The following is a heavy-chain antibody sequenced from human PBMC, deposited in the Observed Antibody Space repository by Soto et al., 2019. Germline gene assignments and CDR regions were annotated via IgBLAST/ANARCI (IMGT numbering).Heavy chain of an antibody. Sequence: PGGSLILSCTASGFTFGDYAMSWFRQAPGKGLEWVGFIRSKAYGGTTEYAASVKGRFTISRDDSKSIAYLQMNSLKTEDTAVYYCTRAQLELRPPRFDYWGQGTLVTVSS. J-gene: IGHJ4*02. V-gene: IGHV3-49*03. D-gene: IGHD1-7*01. CDR1: GFTFGDYA. CDR2: IRSKAYGGTT. CDR3: TRAQLELRPPRFDY.